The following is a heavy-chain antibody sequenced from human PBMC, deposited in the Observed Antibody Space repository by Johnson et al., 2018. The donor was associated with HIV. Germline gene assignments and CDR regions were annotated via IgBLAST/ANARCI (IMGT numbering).Heavy chain of an antibody. D-gene: IGHD6-19*01. J-gene: IGHJ3*02. V-gene: IGHV3-30-3*01. CDR2: IYYDGSNK. Sequence: QVQLVESGGGVVQPGRSLRLSCAASGFTFSSYAMHWVRQAPGKGLEWVAIIYYDGSNKYYADSVKGRFTISRDNSKNTLYLQMNSLRAEDTAVYYCARGIAVSNWVDIWGQGTMVTVSS. CDR3: ARGIAVSNWVDI. CDR1: GFTFSSYA.